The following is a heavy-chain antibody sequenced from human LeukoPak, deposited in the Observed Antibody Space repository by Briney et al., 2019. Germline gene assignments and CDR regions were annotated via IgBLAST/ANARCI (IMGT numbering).Heavy chain of an antibody. CDR3: ARRDNGEYFHH. CDR2: IYPGDSDT. Sequence: GESLKISCKGSGYSFTSYWIGWVRQMPGKGLEWMGIIYPGDSDTTYSPSFQGQVTISADKSIGTAYLQWSSLKASDIAMYYCARRDNGEYFHHWGQGTLVTVSS. J-gene: IGHJ1*01. D-gene: IGHD1-1*01. CDR1: GYSFTSYW. V-gene: IGHV5-51*01.